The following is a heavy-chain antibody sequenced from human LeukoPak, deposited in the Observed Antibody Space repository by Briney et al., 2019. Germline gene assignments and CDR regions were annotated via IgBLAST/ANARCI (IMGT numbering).Heavy chain of an antibody. V-gene: IGHV1-69*04. CDR1: GGTFSSYA. J-gene: IGHJ4*02. D-gene: IGHD5-18*01. CDR2: IIPILGIA. Sequence: SVKVSCKASGGTFSSYAISWVRQAPGQGFEWMGRIIPILGIANYAQKFQGRVTITADKSTSTAYMELSSLRSEDTAVYYCARDDRGRRGYSYGYEVDYWGQGTLVTVSS. CDR3: ARDDRGRRGYSYGYEVDY.